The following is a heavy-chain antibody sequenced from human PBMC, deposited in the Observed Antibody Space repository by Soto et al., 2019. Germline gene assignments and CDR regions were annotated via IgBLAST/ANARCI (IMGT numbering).Heavy chain of an antibody. CDR3: ARVDIVVVPAAENYYYYYMDV. J-gene: IGHJ6*03. CDR2: ISAYNGNT. V-gene: IGHV1-18*01. Sequence: GPSVKVSCKASGYTFTSYGISWVRQAPGQGLEGMGWISAYNGNTNYGQKLQGRVTMTTDTSTSTAYMELRSLRSDDTAVYYCARVDIVVVPAAENYYYYYMDVWGKGTTVTVSS. D-gene: IGHD2-2*03. CDR1: GYTFTSYG.